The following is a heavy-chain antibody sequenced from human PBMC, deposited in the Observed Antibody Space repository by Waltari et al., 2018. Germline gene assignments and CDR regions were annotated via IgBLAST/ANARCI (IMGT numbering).Heavy chain of an antibody. D-gene: IGHD4-4*01. V-gene: IGHV1-69*13. CDR3: ARSNNRARGYYMDV. CDR2: IIPILGTA. Sequence: QVQLVQSGAEVKKPGSSVKVSCKASGGTFSSYAISWVRQAPGQGLEWMGRIIPILGTANYAQKFQGRVTIPADKSTSTAYMELSSLRSEDTAVYYCARSNNRARGYYMDVWGKGTTVTISS. CDR1: GGTFSSYA. J-gene: IGHJ6*03.